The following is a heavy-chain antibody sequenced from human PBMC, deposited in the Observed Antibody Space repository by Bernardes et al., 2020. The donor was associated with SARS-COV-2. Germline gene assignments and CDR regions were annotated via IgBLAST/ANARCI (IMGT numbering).Heavy chain of an antibody. V-gene: IGHV3-23*01. CDR2: ISGSGGST. CDR3: AKDPYYDFWSGYYLDY. D-gene: IGHD3-3*01. Sequence: GGSLRLSCAASGFTFSNYAISWVRQAPGKGLEWVSAISGSGGSTYYADSVKGRFTISRDNSKNTLYLQMNSLRAEDTAVYYCAKDPYYDFWSGYYLDYWGQVTLVTVSS. J-gene: IGHJ4*02. CDR1: GFTFSNYA.